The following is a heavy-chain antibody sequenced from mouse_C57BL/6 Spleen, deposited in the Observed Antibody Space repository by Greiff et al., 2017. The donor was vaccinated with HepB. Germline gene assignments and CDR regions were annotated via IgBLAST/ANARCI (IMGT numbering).Heavy chain of an antibody. CDR3: ARCGGDITGSIRFAY. J-gene: IGHJ3*01. D-gene: IGHD4-1*01. V-gene: IGHV1-9*01. CDR2: ILPGSGST. Sequence: QVQLKESGAELMKPGASVKLSCKATGYIFTGYWIEWVKQRPGHGLEWIGEILPGSGSTNYNEKFKGKATFTADTYSNTAYMQLSSLTTEDSAIYDGARCGGDITGSIRFAYVGQGTLVTVSA. CDR1: GYIFTGYW.